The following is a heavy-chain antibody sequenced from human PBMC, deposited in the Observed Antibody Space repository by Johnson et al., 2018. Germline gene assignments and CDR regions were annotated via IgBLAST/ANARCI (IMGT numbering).Heavy chain of an antibody. CDR2: IGTAGDT. CDR1: GFTFSSYA. D-gene: IGHD3-3*01. J-gene: IGHJ6*02. V-gene: IGHV3-13*01. Sequence: EVQLVESGGGLVQPGRSLRLSCAASGFTFSSYAMSWVRQAPGKGLEWVSAIGTAGDTYYPGSVKGRFTIPRDNAKNSLYLQMNSLRDEDTAVYYCARDWGVYDFWSGAYYYYYGMDVWGQGTTVTVSS. CDR3: ARDWGVYDFWSGAYYYYYGMDV.